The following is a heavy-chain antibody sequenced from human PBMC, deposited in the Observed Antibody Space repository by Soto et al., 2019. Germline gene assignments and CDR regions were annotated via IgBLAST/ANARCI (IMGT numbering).Heavy chain of an antibody. CDR1: GFTFSNFG. CDR2: ISYDGGNK. CDR3: AKDRLWVLVNHQVSHGMDV. J-gene: IGHJ6*02. D-gene: IGHD2-15*01. Sequence: QVHLVESGGGVVQPGKSLRLSCAASGFTFSNFGMHWVRQAPGKGLEWVAVISYDGGNKYFGDSVKGRFTISRDNSKNTLYLQMNSLRTEDTAVYYCAKDRLWVLVNHQVSHGMDVWCQGNTVTVSS. V-gene: IGHV3-30*18.